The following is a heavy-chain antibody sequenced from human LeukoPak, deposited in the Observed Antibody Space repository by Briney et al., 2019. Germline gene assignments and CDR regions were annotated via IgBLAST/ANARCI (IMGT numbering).Heavy chain of an antibody. V-gene: IGHV4-59*01. CDR3: ARGGDYGARYNWFDP. Sequence: SETLSLTCTVSGGSISNYFWSWIRQPPGKGLEWIGYIYYRGSTNYNPSLKSRVTISVDTSKNQFSLKLSSVTAADTAVYYCARGGDYGARYNWFDPWGQGTLVTVSS. J-gene: IGHJ5*02. D-gene: IGHD4-17*01. CDR2: IYYRGST. CDR1: GGSISNYF.